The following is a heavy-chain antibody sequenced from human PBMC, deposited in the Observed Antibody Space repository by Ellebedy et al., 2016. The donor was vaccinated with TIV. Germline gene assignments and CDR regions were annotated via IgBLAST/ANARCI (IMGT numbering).Heavy chain of an antibody. D-gene: IGHD3-22*01. Sequence: ASVKVSXXVSGYTLTELSMHWVRQAPGKGLEWMGGFDPEDGETIYAQKFQGRVTMTEDTSTDTAYMELSSLRSEDTAVYYCATARVCYYDSSGQDYWGQGTLVTVSS. CDR2: FDPEDGET. CDR1: GYTLTELS. J-gene: IGHJ4*02. V-gene: IGHV1-24*01. CDR3: ATARVCYYDSSGQDY.